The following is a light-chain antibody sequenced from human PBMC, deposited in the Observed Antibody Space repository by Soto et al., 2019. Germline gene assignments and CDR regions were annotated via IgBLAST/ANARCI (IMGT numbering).Light chain of an antibody. Sequence: DIQMTQSPSSLSASVGDRVTITCRASQNINTYLNWYQQKPEKAPELLIYAASSLQSGVPSRFSGSGSRTDFTLSITSLQPEDFATYFCQHSFSPPFTFGPGTKVDFK. CDR3: QHSFSPPFT. CDR1: QNINTY. CDR2: AAS. J-gene: IGKJ3*01. V-gene: IGKV1-39*01.